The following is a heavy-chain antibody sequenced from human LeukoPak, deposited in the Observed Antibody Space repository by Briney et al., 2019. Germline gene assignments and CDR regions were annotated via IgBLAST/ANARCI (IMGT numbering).Heavy chain of an antibody. V-gene: IGHV4-59*01. CDR2: AHDSGTT. CDR3: ARGINVGATSF. J-gene: IGHJ4*02. Sequence: PSETLSLTCSVSGSSMTNYYWSWVWQSPGKGLEWIGCAHDSGTTKYNPSLNSRVTISLDTPKNQFSLEVTSVTAADTAVYFCARGINVGATSFWGQGTLVTVSS. D-gene: IGHD1-26*01. CDR1: GSSMTNYY.